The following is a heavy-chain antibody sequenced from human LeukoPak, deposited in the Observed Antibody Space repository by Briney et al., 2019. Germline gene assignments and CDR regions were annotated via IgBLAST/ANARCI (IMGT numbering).Heavy chain of an antibody. J-gene: IGHJ4*02. CDR2: IYHSGST. CDR1: GGSISSGGYY. V-gene: IGHV4-30-2*01. D-gene: IGHD3-10*01. Sequence: SQTLSLTCTVSGGSISSGGYYWSWIRQPPGKGLEWIGYIYHSGSTYYNPSLKSRVTISVDTSKNQFSLKLSSVTAADTAVYYCAREVVVRGLTHFGYWGQGTLVTVSS. CDR3: AREVVVRGLTHFGY.